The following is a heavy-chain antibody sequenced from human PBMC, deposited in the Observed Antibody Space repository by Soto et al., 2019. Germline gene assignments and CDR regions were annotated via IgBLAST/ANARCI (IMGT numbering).Heavy chain of an antibody. J-gene: IGHJ3*02. CDR3: ASAGTIHRYCSGGSCSDGAFDI. CDR2: IYYSGST. Sequence: PAETLSLTCTVSGGSVSSGGYYWSWIRQPPGKGLEWVGYIYYSGSTNYNPALKSRATISVDTSKNQYSLKLSPVTAAETAVYYCASAGTIHRYCSGGSCSDGAFDIWGQGTMVTVSS. V-gene: IGHV4-61*08. CDR1: GGSVSSGGYY. D-gene: IGHD2-15*01.